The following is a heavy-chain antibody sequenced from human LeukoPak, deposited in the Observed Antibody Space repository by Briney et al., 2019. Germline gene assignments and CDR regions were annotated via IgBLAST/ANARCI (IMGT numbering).Heavy chain of an antibody. V-gene: IGHV3-53*05. CDR2: IYSGGST. J-gene: IGHJ5*02. CDR3: AKDRRDYYDSSGFENWFDP. Sequence: PGGSLRLSCAASGFTVSSNYMSWVRQAPGKGLEWVSVIYSGGSTYYADSVKGRFTVSRDDSKNTLYLQMNSLRAEDTAVYYCAKDRRDYYDSSGFENWFDPWGQGTLVTVSS. D-gene: IGHD3-22*01. CDR1: GFTVSSNY.